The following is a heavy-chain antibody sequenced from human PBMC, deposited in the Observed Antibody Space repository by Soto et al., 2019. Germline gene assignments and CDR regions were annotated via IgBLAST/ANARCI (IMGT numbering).Heavy chain of an antibody. CDR3: ARGLAARDH. CDR1: GGSFSGYY. J-gene: IGHJ4*02. V-gene: IGHV4-34*01. Sequence: SETLSLTCAVYGGSFSGYYWSWIRQPPGKGLEWIGEINHSGSTNYNPSHKSRVTISVDTSKNQFSLKLSSVTAADTAVYYCARGLAARDHWGQGTLVTVS. CDR2: INHSGST. D-gene: IGHD6-6*01.